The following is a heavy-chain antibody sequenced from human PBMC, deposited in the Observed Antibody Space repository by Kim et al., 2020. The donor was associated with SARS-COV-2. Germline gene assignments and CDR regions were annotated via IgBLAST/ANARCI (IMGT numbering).Heavy chain of an antibody. CDR3: AKRVYSYGRHAFDL. D-gene: IGHD3-10*01. V-gene: IGHV3-9*01. J-gene: IGHJ3*01. Sequence: ADSVKSRFTISRDNAKKFLYQQMNSLRPDDTALYCCAKRVYSYGRHAFDLWGQGTMVIVSS.